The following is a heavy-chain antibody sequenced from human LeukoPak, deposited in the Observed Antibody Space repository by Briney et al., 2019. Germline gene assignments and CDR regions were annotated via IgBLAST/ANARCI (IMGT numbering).Heavy chain of an antibody. CDR3: ASGARGTWAWGD. CDR1: GYTFTGYY. V-gene: IGHV1-2*06. CDR2: INPNSGGT. J-gene: IGHJ4*02. Sequence: ASVKVSCKASGYTFTGYYMHWVRQAPGQGLEWMGRINPNSGGTNYAQKFQGRVTMTRDTSVSTAYMELSRLRSDDTAMYYCASGARGTWAWGDWGQGTLVTVSS. D-gene: IGHD3-10*01.